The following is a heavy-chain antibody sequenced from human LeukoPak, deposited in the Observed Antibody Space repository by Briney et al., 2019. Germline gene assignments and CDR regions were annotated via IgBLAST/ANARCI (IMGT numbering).Heavy chain of an antibody. D-gene: IGHD4-17*01. CDR3: ARLLLDYGEIDY. V-gene: IGHV4-59*08. CDR2: IYYSGCT. J-gene: IGHJ4*02. Sequence: SETLSLTCTVSGGSISSYYWSWIRQPPGKGLEWIGYIYYSGCTNYNPSLKSRVTISVDTSKNQFSLKLSSVTAADTAVYYCARLLLDYGEIDYWGQGTLVTVSS. CDR1: GGSISSYY.